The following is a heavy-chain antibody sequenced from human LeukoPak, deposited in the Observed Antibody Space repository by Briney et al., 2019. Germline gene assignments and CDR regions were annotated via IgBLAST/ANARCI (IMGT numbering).Heavy chain of an antibody. D-gene: IGHD5-18*01. Sequence: ASVKVSCKVSGYTLTELSMHWVRQAPGKGLEWMGGFDPEDGETIYAQKFQGRVTMTEDTSTDTAYMGLSSLRSEDTAVYYCATDMGYDSPYYYYGMDVWGQGTTVTVSS. CDR3: ATDMGYDSPYYYYGMDV. J-gene: IGHJ6*02. CDR2: FDPEDGET. V-gene: IGHV1-24*01. CDR1: GYTLTELS.